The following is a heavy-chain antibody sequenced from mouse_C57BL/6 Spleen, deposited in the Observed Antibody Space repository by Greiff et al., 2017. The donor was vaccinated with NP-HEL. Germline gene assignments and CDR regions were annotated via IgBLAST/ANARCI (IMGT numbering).Heavy chain of an antibody. CDR2: IDPEDGET. D-gene: IGHD2-1*01. Sequence: VQLQQSGAELVKPGASVKLSCTASGFNIKDYYMHWVKQRTEQGLEWIGRIDPEDGETKYASKFQGKATITADTSSNTAYLQLSSLTSEDTAVYYCARGIYYGNSGLSYAMDYWGQGTSVTVSS. V-gene: IGHV14-2*01. CDR3: ARGIYYGNSGLSYAMDY. J-gene: IGHJ4*01. CDR1: GFNIKDYY.